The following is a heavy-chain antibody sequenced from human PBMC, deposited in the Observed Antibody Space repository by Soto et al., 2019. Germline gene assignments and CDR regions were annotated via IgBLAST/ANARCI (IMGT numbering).Heavy chain of an antibody. CDR2: ISSSSSTI. CDR3: ARRHGVVDFDI. V-gene: IGHV3-48*02. J-gene: IGHJ3*02. D-gene: IGHD3-3*01. CDR1: GFTFSSYS. Sequence: EVQLVESGGGLVQPGGSLRLSCLASGFTFSSYSMNWVRQAPGKGLEWVSYISSSSSTIYYADSVKGRFTISRDNAKNSLYLQMHSLRDEDTAVYYCARRHGVVDFDIWGQGTMVTVSS.